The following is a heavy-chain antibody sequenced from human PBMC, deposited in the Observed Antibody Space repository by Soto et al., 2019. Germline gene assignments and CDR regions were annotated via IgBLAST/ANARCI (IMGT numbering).Heavy chain of an antibody. V-gene: IGHV3-33*01. D-gene: IGHD3-22*01. CDR2: IWYDGSNK. CDR3: ARSGYHYYYYYMDV. CDR1: GFTFSSYG. J-gene: IGHJ6*03. Sequence: QVQLVESGGGVVQPGRSLRLSCAASGFTFSSYGMHWVRQAPGKGLEWVAVIWYDGSNKYYADSVKGRFTISRDNSKNTLYLQMNSLRAEDTAVYYCARSGYHYYYYYMDVWGKGTTVTGSS.